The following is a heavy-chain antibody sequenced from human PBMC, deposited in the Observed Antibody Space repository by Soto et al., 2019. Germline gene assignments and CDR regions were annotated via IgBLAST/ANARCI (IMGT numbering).Heavy chain of an antibody. CDR3: AKDLDRITSVGKPLDV. Sequence: SLKISGAASVFTFDDYAMHGVRQVPGKGLEWVSGISWKSGNIGYADSVKGRFTISRDNAKSSLYLQMNSLRAEDTAFYYCAKDLDRITSVGKPLDVWGQGTTVTVSS. J-gene: IGHJ6*02. D-gene: IGHD6-13*01. V-gene: IGHV3-9*01. CDR1: VFTFDDYA. CDR2: ISWKSGNI.